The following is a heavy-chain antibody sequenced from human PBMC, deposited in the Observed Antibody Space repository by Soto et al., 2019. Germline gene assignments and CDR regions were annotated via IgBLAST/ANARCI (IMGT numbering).Heavy chain of an antibody. CDR2: IKQDGSEK. D-gene: IGHD2-15*01. CDR1: GFTLSSYW. V-gene: IGHV3-7*01. CDR3: ARASIYCSGGSCSVDY. J-gene: IGHJ4*02. Sequence: EVQLVESGGGLVQPGGSLRLSCAASGFTLSSYWMSWVRQAPGKGLEWVANIKQDGSEKYYVDSVKGRFTISRDNAKNSLYLQMNSLRAEDTAVYYCARASIYCSGGSCSVDYWGQGTLVTVSS.